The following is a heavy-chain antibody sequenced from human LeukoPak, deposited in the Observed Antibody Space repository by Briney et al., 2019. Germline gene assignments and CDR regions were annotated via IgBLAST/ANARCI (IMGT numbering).Heavy chain of an antibody. J-gene: IGHJ4*02. Sequence: PSETLSLTCAVYGGSFSGYYWSWIRQPPGKGLEWIGEINHSGSTNYNPSLKSRVTISVDTSKNQFSLKLSSVTAADTAVYYCARNDGYYDFWSGYVTPYYFDYWGQGTLVTVSS. D-gene: IGHD3-3*01. CDR1: GGSFSGYY. CDR2: INHSGST. CDR3: ARNDGYYDFWSGYVTPYYFDY. V-gene: IGHV4-34*01.